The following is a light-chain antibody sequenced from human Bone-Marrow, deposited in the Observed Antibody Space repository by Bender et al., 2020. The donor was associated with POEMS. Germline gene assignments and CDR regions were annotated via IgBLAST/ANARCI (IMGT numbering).Light chain of an antibody. CDR1: ALPKKY. J-gene: IGLJ3*02. V-gene: IGLV3-10*01. CDR3: YSTDSSGNHRV. Sequence: SYELTQPPSVSVSPGQTARITCSGDALPKKYAYWYQQKSGQAPVLVIYEDSKRPSGIPERFSGSSSGTMGTLTISGAQVEDEAGYYCYSTDSSGNHRVFGGGTKLTVL. CDR2: EDS.